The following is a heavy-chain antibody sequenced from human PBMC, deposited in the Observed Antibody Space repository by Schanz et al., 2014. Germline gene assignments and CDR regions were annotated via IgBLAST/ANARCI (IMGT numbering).Heavy chain of an antibody. J-gene: IGHJ5*02. CDR3: AKAADWPVTRFDP. V-gene: IGHV3-23*01. CDR1: GFAFSSYA. D-gene: IGHD3-9*01. CDR2: ISGGGGTT. Sequence: EVQLLESGGGLVQPGGSLRLSCLASGFAFSSYAMSWVRQAPGKGLEWVSAISGGGGTTYYADSVKGRFTISRDNSKNTLYLQMNSLRADDTAVYYCAKAADWPVTRFDPWGQGTLVTVSS.